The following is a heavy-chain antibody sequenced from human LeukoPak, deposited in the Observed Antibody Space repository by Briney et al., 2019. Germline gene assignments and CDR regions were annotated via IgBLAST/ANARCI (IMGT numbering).Heavy chain of an antibody. CDR1: GFTFSSYA. J-gene: IGHJ2*01. CDR3: ARVASSGWLNWYFDL. Sequence: PGGSLRLSCAASGFTFSSYAMHWVRQAPGKGLEWVAVISYDGSNKYYADSVKGRFTISRDNSKNTLYLQMNSLRAEDTAVYYCARVASSGWLNWYFDLWGRGTLVTVSS. V-gene: IGHV3-30-3*01. D-gene: IGHD6-19*01. CDR2: ISYDGSNK.